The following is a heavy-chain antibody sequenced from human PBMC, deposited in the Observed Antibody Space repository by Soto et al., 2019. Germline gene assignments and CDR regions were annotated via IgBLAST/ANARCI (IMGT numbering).Heavy chain of an antibody. CDR1: GFTFSSYA. V-gene: IGHV3-23*01. CDR3: AKDLIYGYNSGRPFDY. CDR2: SGGRGDST. D-gene: IGHD6-19*01. Sequence: EVQLLESGGGLVQPGGSLRLSCAASGFTFSSYAMSWVRQAPGKGLEWVSASGGRGDSTYYADSVKGRFTISRDNSRDTLYLQMNSLRAEDTAVYYCAKDLIYGYNSGRPFDYWGQGTLVTVSS. J-gene: IGHJ4*02.